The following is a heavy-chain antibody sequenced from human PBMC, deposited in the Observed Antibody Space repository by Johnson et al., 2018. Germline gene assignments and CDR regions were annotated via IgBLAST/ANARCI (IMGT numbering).Heavy chain of an antibody. J-gene: IGHJ6*02. CDR2: IYSGGST. Sequence: VQLVESGGGLVQTGGSLRLSCAASGFSVSSNFIKWVRQAPGKGLEWVSVIYSGGSTYYADSVQGPFTISRDNSKNTLYLEMNSLRPEDTAGYFWSIWNDRGAPGNFGMDVWGQGTTVTVSS. V-gene: IGHV3-66*02. D-gene: IGHD1-1*01. CDR3: SIWNDRGAPGNFGMDV. CDR1: GFSVSSNF.